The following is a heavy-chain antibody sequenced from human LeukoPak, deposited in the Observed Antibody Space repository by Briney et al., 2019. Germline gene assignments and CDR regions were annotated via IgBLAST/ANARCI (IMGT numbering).Heavy chain of an antibody. Sequence: GGSLRLSCAASGFTFSSYSMNWVRQAPGKGLEWVSSISSSSSYIYYADSVKGRFTISRDNAKNSLYLQMNSLRAEDTAVYYCASSGYCSGGSCPRGQGTLVTVSS. V-gene: IGHV3-21*01. J-gene: IGHJ5*02. CDR2: ISSSSSYI. CDR1: GFTFSSYS. CDR3: ASSGYCSGGSCP. D-gene: IGHD2-15*01.